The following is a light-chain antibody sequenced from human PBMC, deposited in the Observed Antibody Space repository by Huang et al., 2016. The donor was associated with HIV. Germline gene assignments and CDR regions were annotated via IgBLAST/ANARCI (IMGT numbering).Light chain of an antibody. CDR1: QPRLKSDGNIN. J-gene: IGKJ4*01. Sequence: DIVMTQTSSLSVSPGQSASISCNSSQPRLKSDGNINLSWYLQKPGQPPQLLMYDVSHRDSRVPDRISGSGSGTRFTLSISRIEAGDIGIYYCAQNTQFPITFGGGTRVDIK. V-gene: IGKV2D-29*01. CDR2: DVS. CDR3: AQNTQFPIT.